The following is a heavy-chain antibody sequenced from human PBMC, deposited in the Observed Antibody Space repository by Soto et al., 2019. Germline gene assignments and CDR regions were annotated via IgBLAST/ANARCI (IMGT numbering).Heavy chain of an antibody. D-gene: IGHD3-22*01. Sequence: QVQLQESGPGLVKPSQTLSLTCTVSGGSISSGDYYWSWIRQHPGKGLEWIGYIYYSGSTYYNPSLKSRVTISVDTSKNQFSLKLSSVTAADTAVYYCARVRLSGTYYYDSSGHFDYWGQGTLVTVSS. V-gene: IGHV4-30-4*01. CDR1: GGSISSGDYY. CDR3: ARVRLSGTYYYDSSGHFDY. J-gene: IGHJ4*02. CDR2: IYYSGST.